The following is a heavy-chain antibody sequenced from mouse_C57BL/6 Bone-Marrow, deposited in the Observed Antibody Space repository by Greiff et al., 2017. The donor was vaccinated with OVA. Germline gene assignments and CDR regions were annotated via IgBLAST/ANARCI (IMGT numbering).Heavy chain of an antibody. CDR3: ARIALTGTLAWFAY. D-gene: IGHD4-1*01. Sequence: QVTLKESGPGILQPSQTLSLTCSFSGFSLSTFGMGVGWIRQPSGKGLEWLAHIWWDDDKYYNPALKSRLTISKDTSKNQVFLKIANVDTADTARYYCARIALTGTLAWFAYWGQGTLVTVSA. CDR1: GFSLSTFGMG. V-gene: IGHV8-8*01. J-gene: IGHJ3*01. CDR2: IWWDDDK.